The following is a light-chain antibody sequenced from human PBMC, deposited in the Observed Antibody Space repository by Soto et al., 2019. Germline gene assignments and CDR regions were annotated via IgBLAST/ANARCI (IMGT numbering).Light chain of an antibody. V-gene: IGKV1-5*03. CDR3: QQCNGYSWT. Sequence: DIQMTQSPSTLSASVGDRVTITCRASQSISSWLAWYQQKPGKAPKLLIYKASSLESGVPSRFSGSGSGTEFTLTISSLQPDDFATYYCQQCNGYSWTFGQGTKGEIK. CDR1: QSISSW. CDR2: KAS. J-gene: IGKJ1*01.